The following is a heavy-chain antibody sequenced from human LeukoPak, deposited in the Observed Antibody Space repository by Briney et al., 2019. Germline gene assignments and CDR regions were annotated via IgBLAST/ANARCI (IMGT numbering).Heavy chain of an antibody. J-gene: IGHJ6*03. CDR3: ARGRWYYGSGSWYMDV. D-gene: IGHD3-10*01. CDR2: IYIGGST. Sequence: GRCLRLSCAASGVGVTGDYMRCGPQAPGKGLGCGSGIYIGGSTYYAASAKGLFTLSRCNSKNTIYLQMNSLRAQDTGVYYCARGRWYYGSGSWYMDVWGKGTTVTVSS. V-gene: IGHV3-53*01. CDR1: GVGVTGDY.